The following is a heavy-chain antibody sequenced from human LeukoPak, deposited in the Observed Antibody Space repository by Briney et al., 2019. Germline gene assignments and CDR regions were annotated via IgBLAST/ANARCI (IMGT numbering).Heavy chain of an antibody. CDR3: ARDRIVVVTAAFDF. V-gene: IGHV3-21*01. D-gene: IGHD2-21*02. J-gene: IGHJ4*02. CDR2: ISRGGTNI. Sequence: GGSLRLSCAASGFSFDRYSMYWVRQAPGRGLEWVASISRGGTNIYYADSVKGRFVISRDDSNNSLILQMNSLTAEDSAVYYCARDRIVVVTAAFDFWGQGTLVTVSS. CDR1: GFSFDRYS.